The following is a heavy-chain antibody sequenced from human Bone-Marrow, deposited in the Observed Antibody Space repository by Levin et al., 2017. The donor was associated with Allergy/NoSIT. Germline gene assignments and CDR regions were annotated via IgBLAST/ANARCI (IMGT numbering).Heavy chain of an antibody. CDR3: ATGQGHLVGPP. V-gene: IGHV1-8*01. D-gene: IGHD6-6*01. J-gene: IGHJ5*02. Sequence: GESLKISCKASGDTFSSHDINWVRQASGQGLEWMGWMNPKSGNTVYAQKFQGRVTMTRNTSISTAYMDLSSLRSDDTAVYYCATGQGHLVGPPWGQGTLVTVSS. CDR2: MNPKSGNT. CDR1: GDTFSSHD.